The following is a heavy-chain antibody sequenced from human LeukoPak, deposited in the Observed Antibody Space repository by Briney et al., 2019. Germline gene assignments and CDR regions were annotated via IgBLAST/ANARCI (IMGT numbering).Heavy chain of an antibody. CDR3: ARVGYDSSGRFDY. V-gene: IGHV3-11*04. CDR1: GFTFSDYY. J-gene: IGHJ4*02. D-gene: IGHD3-22*01. CDR2: ISSSGSII. Sequence: GGSLRLSCAASGFTFSDYYITWIRQAPGKRLEWVSYISSSGSIIYYADSVKGRCIISRYNAKNSLYLHMNSLRAEDTAVYFCARVGYDSSGRFDYWGQGNLVTVSS.